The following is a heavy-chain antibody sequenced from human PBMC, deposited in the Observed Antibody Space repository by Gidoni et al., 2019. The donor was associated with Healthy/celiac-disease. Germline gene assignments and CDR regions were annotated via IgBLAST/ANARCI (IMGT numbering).Heavy chain of an antibody. CDR2: IIPIFGKA. CDR3: ARDARGLRDFWSGYRLDY. CDR1: GGTFSSYA. Sequence: QVQLVQSGAEVKKPGSSVTVSCKASGGTFSSYAISWVRQAPGQGLEWMGGIIPIFGKANYAQKFQGRVTITADESTSTAYMELSSLRSEDTAVYYCARDARGLRDFWSGYRLDYWGQGTLVTVSS. V-gene: IGHV1-69*01. D-gene: IGHD3-3*01. J-gene: IGHJ4*02.